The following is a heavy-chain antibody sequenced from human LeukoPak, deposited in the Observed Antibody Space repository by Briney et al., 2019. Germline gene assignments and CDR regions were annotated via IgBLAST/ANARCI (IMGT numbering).Heavy chain of an antibody. Sequence: GESLKISCKGSGYSFTSYWIGWVRQMPGKGLEWMGIIYPGDSDTRYSPSFQGQVTISADKSISTAYLQWSSLKASDTAMYYCARRGEGPPNDFCADYWGQGTLVTASS. CDR1: GYSFTSYW. CDR2: IYPGDSDT. CDR3: ARRGEGPPNDFCADY. D-gene: IGHD3-3*01. V-gene: IGHV5-51*01. J-gene: IGHJ4*02.